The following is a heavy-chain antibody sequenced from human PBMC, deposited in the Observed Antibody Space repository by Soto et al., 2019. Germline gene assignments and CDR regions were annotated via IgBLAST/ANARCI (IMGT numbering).Heavy chain of an antibody. D-gene: IGHD2-21*02. CDR1: GFTFSMYS. Sequence: GSLRLSCEVSGFTFSMYSMSWVRQSPGKGLEWVAKIPQDGVDGHYADSVKGRFTISRDNGKNSLYLQLNNLRAEDTAVYYCARDHLILPAHDFFYGSDVWGRGATVTVSS. J-gene: IGHJ6*02. V-gene: IGHV3-7*03. CDR3: ARDHLILPAHDFFYGSDV. CDR2: IPQDGVDG.